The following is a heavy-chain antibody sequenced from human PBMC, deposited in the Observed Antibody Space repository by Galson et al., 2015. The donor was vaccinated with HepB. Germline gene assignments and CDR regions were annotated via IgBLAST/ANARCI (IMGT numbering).Heavy chain of an antibody. CDR3: AKDNDILTGYPDY. D-gene: IGHD3-9*01. CDR2: ISWDGGST. V-gene: IGHV3-43D*03. J-gene: IGHJ4*02. Sequence: SLRLSCAASGFTFDDYAMHWVRQAPGKGLEWVSLISWDGGSTYYADSVKGRFTISRDNSKNSLYLQMNSLRAEDTAMYYCAKDNDILTGYPDYWGQGTLVTVSS. CDR1: GFTFDDYA.